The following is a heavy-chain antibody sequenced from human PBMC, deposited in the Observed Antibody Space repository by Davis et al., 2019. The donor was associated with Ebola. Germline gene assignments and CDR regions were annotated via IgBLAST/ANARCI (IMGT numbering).Heavy chain of an antibody. CDR3: ARAEGGDLLEKTGYYYYGMDV. V-gene: IGHV4-30-2*01. Sequence: SETLSLTCAVSAGSISSGGYSWSWIRQPPGKGLEWIGYIYHSGSTYYNPSLKSRVTISVDRSKNQFSLKLSSVTAADTAVYYCARAEGGDLLEKTGYYYYGMDVWGKGTTVTVSS. D-gene: IGHD1-26*01. J-gene: IGHJ6*04. CDR2: IYHSGST. CDR1: AGSISSGGYS.